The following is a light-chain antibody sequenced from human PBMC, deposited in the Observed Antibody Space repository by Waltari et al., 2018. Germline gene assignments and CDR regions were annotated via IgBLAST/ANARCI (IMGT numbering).Light chain of an antibody. CDR1: QDISTS. CDR2: GAS. V-gene: IGKV1-12*01. CDR3: QQGDTSPPT. J-gene: IGKJ1*01. Sequence: EIHMTQSPSCVSASVGDRVSISCRASQDISTSLAWYQQKSGKAPSLLIYGASTLQSGVPSRFSGGGTGTDFTLTINNLHPEDFATYFCQQGDTSPPTFGPGTKVELK.